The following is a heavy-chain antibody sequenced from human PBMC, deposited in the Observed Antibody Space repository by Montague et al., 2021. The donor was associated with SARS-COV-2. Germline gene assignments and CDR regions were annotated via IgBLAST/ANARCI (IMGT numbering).Heavy chain of an antibody. CDR2: IKHSGST. CDR3: ARGHPSVSMIVVVFTSASYYFDY. D-gene: IGHD3-22*01. V-gene: IGHV4-34*01. J-gene: IGHJ4*02. CDR1: GGSFGDDH. Sequence: SETLSLTCGVYGGSFGDDHWSWIRQPPGKGLEWIGDIKHSGSTNYNSSLKSRVTISVDTSKNQFPLKLTSVTAADTAVYFCARGHPSVSMIVVVFTSASYYFDYWGQGAQVTVSS.